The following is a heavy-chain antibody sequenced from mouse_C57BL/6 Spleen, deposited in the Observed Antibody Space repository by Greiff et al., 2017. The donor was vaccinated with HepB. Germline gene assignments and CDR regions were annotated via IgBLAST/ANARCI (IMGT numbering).Heavy chain of an antibody. Sequence: VQLKVSGPELVKPGASVKISCTASGYSFTDYNMNWVKQSNGKSLEWIGVINPNYGTTSYNQKCKGKATVTVDQSSSTAYTQLNSLTSEDSAVYYCAREPYYYGSSYVGYAMDYWGQGTSVTVAS. CDR3: AREPYYYGSSYVGYAMDY. CDR2: INPNYGTT. V-gene: IGHV1-39*01. J-gene: IGHJ4*01. CDR1: GYSFTDYN. D-gene: IGHD1-1*01.